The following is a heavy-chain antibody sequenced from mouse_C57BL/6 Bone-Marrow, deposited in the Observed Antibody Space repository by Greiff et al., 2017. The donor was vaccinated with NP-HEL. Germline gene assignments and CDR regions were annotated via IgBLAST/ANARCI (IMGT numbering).Heavy chain of an antibody. V-gene: IGHV5-6*01. D-gene: IGHD1-1*01. CDR1: GFTFSSYG. CDR2: ISSGGSYT. CDR3: ARHGGYGSPFYYFDY. J-gene: IGHJ2*01. Sequence: EVQVVESGGDLVKPGGSLKLSCAASGFTFSSYGMSWVRQTPDKRLEWVATISSGGSYTYYPDCVKGRFTISRDNAKNTLYLQMSSLKSEDTAMYYCARHGGYGSPFYYFDYWGQGTTLTVSS.